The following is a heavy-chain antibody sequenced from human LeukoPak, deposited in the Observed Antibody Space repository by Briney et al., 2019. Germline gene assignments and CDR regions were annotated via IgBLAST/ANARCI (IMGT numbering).Heavy chain of an antibody. V-gene: IGHV3-33*01. J-gene: IGHJ6*02. CDR2: IWYDGSNK. CDR3: ARDIIVVVPAAITRYYYYGMDV. D-gene: IGHD2-2*02. Sequence: GGSLRLSCAASGFTFSSYGMHWVRQAPGKGLEWVAVIWYDGSNKYYADSVKGRFTISRDNSKNTLYLQMNSLTAEDTAVYYCARDIIVVVPAAITRYYYYGMDVWGQGTTVTVSS. CDR1: GFTFSSYG.